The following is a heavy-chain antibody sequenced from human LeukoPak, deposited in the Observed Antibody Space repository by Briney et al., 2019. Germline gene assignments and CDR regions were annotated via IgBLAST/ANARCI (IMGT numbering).Heavy chain of an antibody. Sequence: GGSLRLSCAASGFTFSSYGMHWVRQAPGKGLEWVSGISVSGGSTAYADSVKGRFTISRDNPRNTLYMQMNSLRAEDTALYYCAIMHPYYDGNGYWVQWGQGTLVTVSS. V-gene: IGHV3-23*01. D-gene: IGHD3-22*01. CDR2: ISVSGGST. CDR3: AIMHPYYDGNGYWVQ. CDR1: GFTFSSYG. J-gene: IGHJ4*02.